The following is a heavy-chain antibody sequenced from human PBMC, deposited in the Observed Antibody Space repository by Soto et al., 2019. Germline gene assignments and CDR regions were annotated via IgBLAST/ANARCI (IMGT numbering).Heavy chain of an antibody. D-gene: IGHD4-17*01. CDR1: GFIFSDYY. CDR2: ISGNGRII. V-gene: IGHV3-11*01. J-gene: IGHJ4*02. Sequence: QVQLVEPGGGLVKPGGSLRLSCATSGFIFSDYYMHWIRQAPGKGLEWISYISGNGRIIQYADSAKGRFTISRDNAKNSLYLQMNSLRAEDTALYFCARDFDADSRTDFDYWGQGTLVTVSS. CDR3: ARDFDADSRTDFDY.